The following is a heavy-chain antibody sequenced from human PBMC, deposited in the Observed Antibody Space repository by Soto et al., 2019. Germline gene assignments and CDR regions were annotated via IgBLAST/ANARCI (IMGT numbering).Heavy chain of an antibody. CDR3: AKMRGMEVWKYALDS. CDR2: IFGGGGGP. Sequence: EVQLLESGGGLIQPGGSLRLSCAASGFTFSNFAMSWVRQAPGKGLEWVSRIFGGGGGPCYSDSVKGRFTISRDNSKNTMYLQMNGPRAEDTRVYYCAKMRGMEVWKYALDSLGAGTLMAVS. D-gene: IGHD1-7*01. V-gene: IGHV3-23*01. J-gene: IGHJ4*02. CDR1: GFTFSNFA.